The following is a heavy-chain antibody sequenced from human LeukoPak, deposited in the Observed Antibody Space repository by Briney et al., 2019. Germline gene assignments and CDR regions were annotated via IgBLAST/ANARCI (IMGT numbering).Heavy chain of an antibody. Sequence: ESLSPTCTLSGASTRMGDFYWGWTRHTRGRGLEWFGYIYESGSTYCNPCLKSRITLSVDTSETRCSLKLSAVTAPHTPVYYCAGDCSGGSCYGAFDIWGQGTMVTVSS. J-gene: IGHJ3*02. CDR3: AGDCSGGSCYGAFDI. CDR2: IYESGST. V-gene: IGHV4-30-4*02. D-gene: IGHD2-15*01. CDR1: GASTRMGDFY.